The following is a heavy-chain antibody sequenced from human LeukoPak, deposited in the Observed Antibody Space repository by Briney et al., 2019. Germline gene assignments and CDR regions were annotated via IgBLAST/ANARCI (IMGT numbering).Heavy chain of an antibody. Sequence: GASVTVSCKASGYTFTGYYMHWVRQAPGQGLEWMGWINPNSGGTNYAQKFQGRVTMTRDTSISTAYMELSRLRSDDTAVYYCARDYYDSSGYPFLHWGQGTLVTVSS. V-gene: IGHV1-2*02. CDR2: INPNSGGT. CDR1: GYTFTGYY. D-gene: IGHD3-22*01. J-gene: IGHJ1*01. CDR3: ARDYYDSSGYPFLH.